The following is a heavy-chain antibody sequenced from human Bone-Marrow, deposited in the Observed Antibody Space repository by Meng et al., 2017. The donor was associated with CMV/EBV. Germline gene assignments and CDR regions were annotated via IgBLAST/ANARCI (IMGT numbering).Heavy chain of an antibody. Sequence: YYMHWVRQAPGQGLEWLGIINPSGGSTSYAQKFQGRVTMTRDTSTSTVYMELSSLRSEDTAVYYCARGELLDYYDSSGYYPQYFQHWGQGTLVTVSS. CDR3: ARGELLDYYDSSGYYPQYFQH. CDR2: INPSGGST. J-gene: IGHJ1*01. D-gene: IGHD3-22*01. CDR1: YY. V-gene: IGHV1-46*01.